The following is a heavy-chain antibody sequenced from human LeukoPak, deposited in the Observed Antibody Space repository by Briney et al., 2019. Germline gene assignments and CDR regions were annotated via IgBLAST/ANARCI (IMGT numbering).Heavy chain of an antibody. CDR2: ISGSGGST. J-gene: IGHJ4*02. CDR3: AKVSFNWNYVYFDY. V-gene: IGHV3-23*01. D-gene: IGHD1-7*01. CDR1: GFTFSSYA. Sequence: GGSLRLSCAASGFTFSSYAMSWVRQAPGKGLEWVSAISGSGGSTYYADSVKGRFAISRDNSKNTLYLQMNSLRAEDTAVYYCAKVSFNWNYVYFDYWGQGTLVTVSS.